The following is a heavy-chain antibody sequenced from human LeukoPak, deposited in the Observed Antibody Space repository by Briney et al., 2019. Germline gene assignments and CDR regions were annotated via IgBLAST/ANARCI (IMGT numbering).Heavy chain of an antibody. V-gene: IGHV3-74*01. CDR1: GFSFSGHW. CDR3: ALGPSCNWSGLDF. D-gene: IGHD1-1*01. Sequence: GGSLRLSCAASGFSFSGHWMHWARQLPGKGLVWVSRISPTGSTTSYADSVKGRFTVSRDNAKNTLYLQVNNLRAEDTAVYYCALGPSCNWSGLDFWGQGTLLTVSS. CDR2: ISPTGSTT. J-gene: IGHJ4*02.